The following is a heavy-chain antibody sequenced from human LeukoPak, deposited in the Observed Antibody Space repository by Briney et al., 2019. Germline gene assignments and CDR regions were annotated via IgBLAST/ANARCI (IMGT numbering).Heavy chain of an antibody. Sequence: SETLSLTCAVSGGSVSSGTYSWSWIRLPPGKGLEWIGYIYQSGSTYYNPSLKGRVSIPLDRSKNQFSLNVKSVTAADTAVYFCARGGGNPSFRFDSWGQGTLVTVSS. V-gene: IGHV4-30-2*01. CDR1: GGSVSSGTYS. CDR3: ARGGGNPSFRFDS. J-gene: IGHJ4*02. D-gene: IGHD4-23*01. CDR2: IYQSGST.